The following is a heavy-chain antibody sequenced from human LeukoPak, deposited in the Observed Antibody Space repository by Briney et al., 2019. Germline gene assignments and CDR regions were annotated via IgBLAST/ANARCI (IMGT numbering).Heavy chain of an antibody. CDR2: IRYDGSNK. CDR1: GFTFSSYG. J-gene: IGHJ6*03. V-gene: IGHV3-30*02. D-gene: IGHD6-19*01. Sequence: GGSLTLSCAASGFTFSSYGMHWVRQAPGKGLEWVAFIRYDGSNKDDADSVKGRFTIYRDNSKNTLYLQMISLRAEDTAGYYCAKVAVAVTYYYHYMDVWGKGTTVTVSS. CDR3: AKVAVAVTYYYHYMDV.